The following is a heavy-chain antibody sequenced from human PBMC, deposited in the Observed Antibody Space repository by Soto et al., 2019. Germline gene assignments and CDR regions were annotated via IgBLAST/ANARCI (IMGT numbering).Heavy chain of an antibody. D-gene: IGHD3-22*01. CDR3: ARPYYDSSGYYYLDY. Sequence: GESLKISCKGSGYSFTSYWIGWVRQMPGKGLEWMGIIYPGDSDTRYSPSFQGQVTISADKSISTAYLQWGSLKASDTAMYYCARPYYDSSGYYYLDYWGQGILVSVSS. V-gene: IGHV5-51*01. CDR1: GYSFTSYW. CDR2: IYPGDSDT. J-gene: IGHJ4*02.